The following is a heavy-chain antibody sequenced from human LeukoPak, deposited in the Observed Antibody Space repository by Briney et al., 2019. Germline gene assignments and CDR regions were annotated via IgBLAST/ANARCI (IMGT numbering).Heavy chain of an antibody. V-gene: IGHV4-59*04. D-gene: IGHD6-19*01. Sequence: PSETLSLTCTVSGGSFSSYYWSWIRQSPGKGLEWIGYIDYSGSTYYNPSLKSRVTISVDTSKNQFSLKLSSVTAADTAVYYCARRPIAVAGIDYWGQGTLVTVSS. J-gene: IGHJ4*02. CDR3: ARRPIAVAGIDY. CDR1: GGSFSSYY. CDR2: IDYSGST.